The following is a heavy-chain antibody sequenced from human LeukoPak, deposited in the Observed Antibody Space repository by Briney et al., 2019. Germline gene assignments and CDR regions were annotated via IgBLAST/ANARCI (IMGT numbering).Heavy chain of an antibody. CDR3: ARDSGNYLDAFDI. D-gene: IGHD1-26*01. CDR1: GFTVSSNY. CDR2: IYSGGST. Sequence: PGGSLRLSCAASGFTVSSNYMIWVRQAPGKGLEWVSVIYSGGSTYYVDSVEGRFIISRDNSKNTVYLQMNRLRAEDTAVYYCARDSGNYLDAFDIWGQGTMVTVSS. V-gene: IGHV3-53*01. J-gene: IGHJ3*02.